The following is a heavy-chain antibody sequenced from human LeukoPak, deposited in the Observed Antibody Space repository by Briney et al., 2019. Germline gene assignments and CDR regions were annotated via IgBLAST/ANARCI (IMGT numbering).Heavy chain of an antibody. V-gene: IGHV5-51*01. J-gene: IGHJ3*02. CDR2: IYPGDSDT. Sequence: GESMKISCKGSGYSFTSYWIGWVRQMPGKGLEWMGIIYPGDSDTRYSPPFQGQVTISADKSISTAYLQWSSLKASDTAMYYCARQKSSSWADAFDIWGQGTMVTVSS. D-gene: IGHD6-13*01. CDR3: ARQKSSSWADAFDI. CDR1: GYSFTSYW.